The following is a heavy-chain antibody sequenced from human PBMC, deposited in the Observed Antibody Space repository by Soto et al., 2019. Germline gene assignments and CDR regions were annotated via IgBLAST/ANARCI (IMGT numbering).Heavy chain of an antibody. Sequence: GGSLRLSCAVSGFTFDDYAMHWVRQVPGKGLEWVSGISWNSGTIDYADSVKGRFTISRDNAKNSLYLQMNSLRAEDTALYYCAKDYSAGTMYYLHYWGQGTLVTVSS. V-gene: IGHV3-9*01. CDR1: GFTFDDYA. D-gene: IGHD6-13*01. CDR3: AKDYSAGTMYYLHY. J-gene: IGHJ1*01. CDR2: ISWNSGTI.